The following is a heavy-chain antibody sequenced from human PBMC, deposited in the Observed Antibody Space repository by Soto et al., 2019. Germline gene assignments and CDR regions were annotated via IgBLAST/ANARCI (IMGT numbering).Heavy chain of an antibody. D-gene: IGHD5-12*01. J-gene: IGHJ4*02. CDR3: ATQPPDSGYDFVKQTPYYFDY. CDR2: ISGSGGST. CDR1: GFTFSSYA. V-gene: IGHV3-23*01. Sequence: GGSLRLSCAASGFTFSSYAMSWVRQAPGKGLEWVSAISGSGGSTYYADSVKGRFTISRDNSKNTLYLQMNSLRAEDTAVYYCATQPPDSGYDFVKQTPYYFDYWGQGTLVTVSS.